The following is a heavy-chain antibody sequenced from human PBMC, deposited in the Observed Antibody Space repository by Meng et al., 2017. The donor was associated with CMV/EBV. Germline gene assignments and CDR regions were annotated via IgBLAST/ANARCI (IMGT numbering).Heavy chain of an antibody. J-gene: IGHJ4*02. CDR3: ARGGGRDGYKRED. CDR2: IIPILGIA. V-gene: IGHV1-69*10. Sequence: SVKVSCKASGGTFSSYAISWVRQAPGQGLEWMGGIIPILGIANYAQKFQGRVTITADKSTSTACMELSSLRSEDTAVYYCARGGGRDGYKREDWGQGTLVTVSS. D-gene: IGHD5-24*01. CDR1: GGTFSSYA.